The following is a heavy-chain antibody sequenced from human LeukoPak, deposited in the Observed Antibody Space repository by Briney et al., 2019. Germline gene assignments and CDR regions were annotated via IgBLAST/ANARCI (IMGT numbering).Heavy chain of an antibody. CDR3: ARGRRWLHPSDAFDI. Sequence: GASVKVSCKASGYTFTGYYMHWVRQAPGQGLEWMGWINPNSGGTNYAQKFQGWVTMTRDTSISTAYMELSRLRSDDTAVYYCARGRRWLHPSDAFDIWGQGTMVTVSS. CDR2: INPNSGGT. J-gene: IGHJ3*02. V-gene: IGHV1-2*04. D-gene: IGHD5-24*01. CDR1: GYTFTGYY.